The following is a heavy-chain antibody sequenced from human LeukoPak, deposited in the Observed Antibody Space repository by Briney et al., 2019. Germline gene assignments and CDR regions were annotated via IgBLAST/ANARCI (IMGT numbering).Heavy chain of an antibody. CDR1: GYTFTSYG. CDR3: ARDRMRPYTSSPDLVY. J-gene: IGHJ4*02. D-gene: IGHD2-2*02. CDR2: ISAYNGNT. V-gene: IGHV1-18*01. Sequence: GASVKVSCKASGYTFTSYGISWVRQAPGQGLEWMGWISAYNGNTNYAQKLQGRVTMTTDTSTSTAYLDLRNLRPDDTAIYYCARDRMRPYTSSPDLVYWGQGTLVTVSS.